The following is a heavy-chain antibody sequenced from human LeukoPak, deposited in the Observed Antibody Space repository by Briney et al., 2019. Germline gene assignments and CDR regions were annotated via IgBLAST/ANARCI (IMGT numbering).Heavy chain of an antibody. V-gene: IGHV1-18*01. D-gene: IGHD3-22*01. CDR3: TYTADELGYYDSSGYYQRFDY. J-gene: IGHJ4*02. CDR1: GYTFTSYG. CDR2: ISAYNGNT. Sequence: ASVKVSCKASGYTFTSYGISWVRQAPGQGLEWMGWISAYNGNTNYAQKLQGRVTMTTDTSTSTAYMELRSLRSDDTAVYYCTYTADELGYYDSSGYYQRFDYWGQGTLVTVSS.